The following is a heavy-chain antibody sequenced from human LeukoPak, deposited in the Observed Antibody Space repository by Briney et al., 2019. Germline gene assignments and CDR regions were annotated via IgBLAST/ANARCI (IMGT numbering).Heavy chain of an antibody. CDR3: ARDRKGGVGYSFDL. J-gene: IGHJ2*01. D-gene: IGHD3-16*01. V-gene: IGHV4-59*01. CDR2: IYYSGST. Sequence: PSETLSLTCTVSGGSISSYYWSWIRQPPGKGLEWIGYIYYSGSTNYNPSLKSRVTISVDTSKNQFSLKLSSVTAADTAVYYCARDRKGGVGYSFDLWGRGTLVTVSS. CDR1: GGSISSYY.